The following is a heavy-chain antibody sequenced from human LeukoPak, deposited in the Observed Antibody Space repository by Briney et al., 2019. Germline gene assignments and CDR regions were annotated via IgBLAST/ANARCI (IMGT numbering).Heavy chain of an antibody. CDR1: GGSISSGDYY. J-gene: IGHJ4*02. CDR2: IYYSGST. D-gene: IGHD2-21*02. V-gene: IGHV4-30-4*01. Sequence: PSQTLSLTCTVSGGSISSGDYYWSWIRQPPGKGLEWIGYIYYSGSTYYNPSLKSRVTISVDMSKNQFSLKLSSVTAADPAVYYCASSCGGDCFSDYWGQGTLVTVCS. CDR3: ASSCGGDCFSDY.